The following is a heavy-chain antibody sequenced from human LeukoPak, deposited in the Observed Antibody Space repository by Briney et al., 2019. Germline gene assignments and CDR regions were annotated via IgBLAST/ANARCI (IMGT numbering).Heavy chain of an antibody. V-gene: IGHV3-20*04. CDR1: GFTFDDYG. CDR3: ARGGGLDV. J-gene: IGHJ6*02. D-gene: IGHD3-16*01. CDR2: INWNGGST. Sequence: GGSLRLSCAASGFTFDDYGMNWVRQAPGKGLEWVSGINWNGGSTGYADSVKGRFTISRDNAKNSLYLQMSNLRAEDTAVYFCARGGGLDVWGQGATVTVSS.